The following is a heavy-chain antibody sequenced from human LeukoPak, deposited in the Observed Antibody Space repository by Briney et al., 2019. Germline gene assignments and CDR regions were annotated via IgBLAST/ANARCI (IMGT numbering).Heavy chain of an antibody. J-gene: IGHJ4*02. CDR1: GGSISSSSYY. CDR2: IYYSGST. V-gene: IGHV4-39*01. D-gene: IGHD2-2*01. Sequence: SETLSLTCTVSGGSISSSSYYWGWIRQPPGKGLEWIGSIYYSGSTYYNPSPKSRVTISVDTSKNQFSLKLSSVTAADTAVYYCARPRGRYCSSTSCTRGAYYFDYWGQGTLVTVSS. CDR3: ARPRGRYCSSTSCTRGAYYFDY.